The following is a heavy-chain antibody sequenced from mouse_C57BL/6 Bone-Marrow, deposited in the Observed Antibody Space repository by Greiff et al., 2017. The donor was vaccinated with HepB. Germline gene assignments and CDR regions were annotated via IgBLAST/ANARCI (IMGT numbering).Heavy chain of an antibody. D-gene: IGHD6-5*01. CDR2: IYPRSGNT. CDR1: GYTFTSYG. CDR3: AYPISLMDY. V-gene: IGHV1-81*01. Sequence: QVQLQQSGAELARPGASVKLSCKASGYTFTSYGISWVKQRTGQGLEWIGEIYPRSGNTYYNEKFKGKATLTADKSSSTAYMELRSLTSEDSAVYFCAYPISLMDYWGQGTSVTVSS. J-gene: IGHJ4*01.